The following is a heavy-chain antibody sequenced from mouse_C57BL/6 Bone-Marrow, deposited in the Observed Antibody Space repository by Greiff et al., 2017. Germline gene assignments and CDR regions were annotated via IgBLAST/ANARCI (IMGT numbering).Heavy chain of an antibody. V-gene: IGHV1-81*01. J-gene: IGHJ3*01. CDR1: GYTFTSYG. CDR3: ARETWFAY. Sequence: QVHVKQSGAELARPGASVKLSCKASGYTFTSYGISWVKQRTGQGLEWIGEIYPRSGNTYYNEKFKGKATLTADKSSSTAYMELRSLTSEYSAVYFCARETWFAYWGQGTLVTVSA. CDR2: IYPRSGNT.